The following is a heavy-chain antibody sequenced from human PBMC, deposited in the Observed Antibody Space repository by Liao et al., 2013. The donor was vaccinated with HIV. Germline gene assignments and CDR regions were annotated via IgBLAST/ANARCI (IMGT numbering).Heavy chain of an antibody. CDR1: GASISSGSDY. CDR2: IYSSGNS. Sequence: QVQLQESGPGLVKPSQTLSLTCNVTGASISSGSDYWSWIRQPAGKGLEWIGRIYSSGNSNYNPSLKSRVTISADTSKNQFSLRLTSVTAADTAVYYCATSPYYYDSSGFFYWGQGTLVTVSS. J-gene: IGHJ4*02. CDR3: ATSPYYYDSSGFFY. V-gene: IGHV4-61*02. D-gene: IGHD3-22*01.